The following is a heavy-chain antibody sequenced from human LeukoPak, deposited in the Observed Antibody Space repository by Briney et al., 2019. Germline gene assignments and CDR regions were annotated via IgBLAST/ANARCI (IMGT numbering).Heavy chain of an antibody. Sequence: SETLSLTCTVSGVSIGSHYWSWIRQSPGKGLEWIGCVYNSGTTVYNPSLTGRVTISVDTSKNQYSLNLRSVTASDAAVYYCARDAYWGQGILVTVSA. CDR3: ARDAY. V-gene: IGHV4-59*11. CDR2: VYNSGTT. J-gene: IGHJ4*02. CDR1: GVSIGSHY.